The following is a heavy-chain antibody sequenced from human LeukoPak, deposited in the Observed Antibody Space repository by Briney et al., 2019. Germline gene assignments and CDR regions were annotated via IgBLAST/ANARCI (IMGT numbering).Heavy chain of an antibody. V-gene: IGHV4-59*01. CDR1: GGSFSSYY. Sequence: SETLSLTCIVSGGSFSSYYWNWIRQPPGKGLEWIGYIHYNGRTNYNPSLKSRVTMSLDTSKNQFSLKLNSVTAADTAVYFCARDITDTSGYYYFDYWGQGTLVTVSS. D-gene: IGHD3-22*01. CDR2: IHYNGRT. CDR3: ARDITDTSGYYYFDY. J-gene: IGHJ4*02.